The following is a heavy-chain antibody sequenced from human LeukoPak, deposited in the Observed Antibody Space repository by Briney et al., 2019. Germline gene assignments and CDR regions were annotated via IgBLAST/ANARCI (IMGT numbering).Heavy chain of an antibody. J-gene: IGHJ4*02. D-gene: IGHD1-1*01. CDR3: ARDWDSRNDYFDP. V-gene: IGHV1-18*01. Sequence: GASVKVSCKASGYTFTSYGISWVRQAPGQGLEWMVWTSAHNDDTNYAETLQGRLTMTTDISTSTAYMELTSLRSDDTAVYYCARDWDSRNDYFDPWGQGTLVIVSS. CDR1: GYTFTSYG. CDR2: TSAHNDDT.